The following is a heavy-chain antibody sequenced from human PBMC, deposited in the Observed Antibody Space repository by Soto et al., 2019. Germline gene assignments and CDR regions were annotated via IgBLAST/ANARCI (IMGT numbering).Heavy chain of an antibody. CDR2: IKQDGGEK. CDR3: ARDSHAHFDY. V-gene: IGHV3-7*01. Sequence: EVHLVESGGGLVQPGGSLRLSCAASGFTFSNYWMSWVRQAPGRGLEWVASIKQDGGEKYYVDSVKGRFTISKDNAKTSLYLQLNSLSAGDTAVYYCARDSHAHFDYWGQGTLVTVSS. CDR1: GFTFSNYW. J-gene: IGHJ4*02.